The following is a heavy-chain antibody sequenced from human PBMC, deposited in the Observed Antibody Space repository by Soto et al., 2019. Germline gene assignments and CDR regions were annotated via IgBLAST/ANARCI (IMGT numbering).Heavy chain of an antibody. V-gene: IGHV1-8*01. CDR1: GYTFTSYD. CDR2: MNPNRGNT. J-gene: IGHJ5*02. Sequence: QVQLVQSGAEVKKPGASVKVSCKASGYTFTSYDINWVRQATEQGREWMGWMNPNRGNTGYAQKFQGRVTMTRNTSISKAYMELSSLRSEGTAVYYCARGRRIAAAGTYWFDPWGQGTLVTVSS. CDR3: ARGRRIAAAGTYWFDP. D-gene: IGHD6-13*01.